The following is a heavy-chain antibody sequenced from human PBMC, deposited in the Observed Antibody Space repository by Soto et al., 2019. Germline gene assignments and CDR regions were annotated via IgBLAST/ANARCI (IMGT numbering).Heavy chain of an antibody. V-gene: IGHV3-23*01. D-gene: IGHD5-12*01. CDR3: AKDLGGYDWGNYYGMDV. CDR1: GFTFSSYA. J-gene: IGHJ6*02. Sequence: TGGSLRLSCAASGFTFSSYAMSWVRQAPGKGLEWVSAISGSGGSTYYADSVKGRFTISRDNSKNTLYLQMNSLRAEDTAVYYCAKDLGGYDWGNYYGMDVWGQGTTVTVSS. CDR2: ISGSGGST.